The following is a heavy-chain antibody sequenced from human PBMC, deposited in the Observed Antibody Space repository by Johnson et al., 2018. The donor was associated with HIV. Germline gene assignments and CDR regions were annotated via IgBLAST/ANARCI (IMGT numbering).Heavy chain of an antibody. D-gene: IGHD3-10*01. V-gene: IGHV3-23*04. CDR3: AKNARNYYDT. J-gene: IGHJ3*02. CDR2: ISGGGGST. Sequence: EVQVVESGGGLVQPGGSLRLSCAASGFTVSSSYAMSWVRQAPVKGLEWVSAISGGGGSTYYADSGKGRFTISRDNSKNTLYLQMNSLRAEDTAVYYCAKNARNYYDTWGQGTMVTVSS. CDR1: GFTVSSSYA.